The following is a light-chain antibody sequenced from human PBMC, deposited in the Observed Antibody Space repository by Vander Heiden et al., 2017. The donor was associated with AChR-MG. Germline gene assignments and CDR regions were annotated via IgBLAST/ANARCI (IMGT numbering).Light chain of an antibody. CDR1: ELGNKF. CDR2: QDN. J-gene: IGLJ2*01. Sequence: SSELTQPPSVSVSPGQTASITCSGDELGNKFVSWYQQRPGQSPGVGIDQDNKEPSGIPERFSGSNSGNTATLTISETQAMDEADYYCQAWDSSTVVFGGGTKLTVL. V-gene: IGLV3-1*01. CDR3: QAWDSSTVV.